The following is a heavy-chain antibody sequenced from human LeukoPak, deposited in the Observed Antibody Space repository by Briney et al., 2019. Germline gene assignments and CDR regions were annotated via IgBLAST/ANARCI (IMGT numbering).Heavy chain of an antibody. CDR2: ISYDGSNK. CDR1: GFTFSSYG. V-gene: IGHV3-30*18. D-gene: IGHD3-10*01. CDR3: AKGLLWFGELSPFDD. Sequence: WGSLRLSCAASGFTFSSYGMHWVRQAPGKGLEWVAVISYDGSNKYYADSVKGRFTISRDNSKNTLYLQMNSLRAEDTAVYYCAKGLLWFGELSPFDDCGQGTLVTVSS. J-gene: IGHJ4*02.